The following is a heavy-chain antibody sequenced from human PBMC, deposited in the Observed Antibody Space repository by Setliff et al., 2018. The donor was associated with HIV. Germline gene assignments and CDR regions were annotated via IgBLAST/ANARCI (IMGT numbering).Heavy chain of an antibody. CDR1: GFTFSSYG. CDR2: IRYDGSNK. CDR3: AIFHYYYYYMDV. J-gene: IGHJ6*03. Sequence: GGSLRLSCAASGFTFSSYGMHWVRQAPGKGLEWVAFIRYDGSNKYYADSVKGRFTISRDNSKNTLYLQMNSLRAEDTAVYYCAIFHYYYYYMDVWGKGTTVTVSS. D-gene: IGHD3-3*01. V-gene: IGHV3-30*02.